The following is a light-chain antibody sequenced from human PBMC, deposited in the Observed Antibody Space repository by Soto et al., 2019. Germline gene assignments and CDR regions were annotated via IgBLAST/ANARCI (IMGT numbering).Light chain of an antibody. CDR1: SGSIASNF. CDR3: QSYNNIIGV. J-gene: IGLJ2*01. CDR2: EDD. Sequence: NFMLTQPHSVSESPGKTVTISCTRSSGSIASNFVQWYQQRPGSAPTTVIYEDDQSPSGVPGRFSGSIDRSSNSASLTISGVKTEDEADYYCQSYNNIIGVFGGGTKLTVL. V-gene: IGLV6-57*04.